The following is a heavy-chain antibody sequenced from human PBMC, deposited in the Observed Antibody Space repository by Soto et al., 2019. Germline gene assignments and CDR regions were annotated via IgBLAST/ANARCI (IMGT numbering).Heavy chain of an antibody. CDR1: GGSISSDY. CDR2: IYYSGST. Sequence: SETLSLTCTVSGGSISSDYWSWIRQPPGKGLEWIGYIYYSGSTNYNPSLKTRVTISVDTSKSQFSLKLNSVTAADSAVYFCARLEGLATISYYFDFWGQGALVTVSS. V-gene: IGHV4-59*08. CDR3: ARLEGLATISYYFDF. D-gene: IGHD3-9*01. J-gene: IGHJ4*02.